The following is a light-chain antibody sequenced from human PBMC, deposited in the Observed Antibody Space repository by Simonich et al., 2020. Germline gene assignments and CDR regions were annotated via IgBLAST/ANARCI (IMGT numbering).Light chain of an antibody. Sequence: EIVMTQSPATLSVSPGERATLSCRASQSVSSNLAWYQQKPGQAPRLLISGASTRATGIPARFSGSGSGTEFTLTISSMQSEDFAVYYCQQYNNWPIFTFGPGTKVDIK. V-gene: IGKV3-15*01. CDR3: QQYNNWPIFT. CDR2: GAS. CDR1: QSVSSN. J-gene: IGKJ3*01.